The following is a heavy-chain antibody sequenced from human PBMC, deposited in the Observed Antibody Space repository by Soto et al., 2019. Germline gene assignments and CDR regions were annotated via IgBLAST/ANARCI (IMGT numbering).Heavy chain of an antibody. CDR1: GDSANNNDFY. CDR3: ARLDFRSGYYGGRFDP. J-gene: IGHJ5*02. D-gene: IGHD3-3*01. CDR2: IFYSGTT. V-gene: IGHV4-39*01. Sequence: SETLSLTCTVSGDSANNNDFYWAWIRQPPGKGLEWVVTIFYSGTTYHNPSLKGRATASVDRSENQFSLKLTSVTASDTAVYYCARLDFRSGYYGGRFDPWGQGTLVTVSS.